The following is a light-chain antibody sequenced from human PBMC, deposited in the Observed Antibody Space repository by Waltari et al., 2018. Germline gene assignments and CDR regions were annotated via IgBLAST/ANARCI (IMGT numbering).Light chain of an antibody. CDR1: NSDVGAYDY. Sequence: QSALTQPASVSGSPGQSITISCTGTNSDVGAYDYVSWYQPHPGKAPKLIIYEVTNRPSGVSNRSSGSKSDNTASLTISGLQAEDEAEYYCCSCSYTPTTTVIFGGGTKLTVL. CDR3: CSCSYTPTTTVI. V-gene: IGLV2-14*01. J-gene: IGLJ2*01. CDR2: EVT.